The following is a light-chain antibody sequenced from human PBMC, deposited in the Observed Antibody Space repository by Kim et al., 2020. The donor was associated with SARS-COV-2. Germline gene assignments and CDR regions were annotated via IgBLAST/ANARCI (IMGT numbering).Light chain of an antibody. CDR2: QDN. V-gene: IGLV3-1*01. CDR3: QEWDSRTGV. Sequence: PAQTGGITCSGEKLRGKEDCWEQEREGETQLLVSCQDNKRPAGIPERFSGANTGSTATLTISGTQAMSEADCYCQEWDSRTGVFGGGTQLTVL. J-gene: IGLJ3*02. CDR1: KLRGKE.